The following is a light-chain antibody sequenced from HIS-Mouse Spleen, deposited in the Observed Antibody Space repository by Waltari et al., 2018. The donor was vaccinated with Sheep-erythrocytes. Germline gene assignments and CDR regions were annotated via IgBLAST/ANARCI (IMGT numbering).Light chain of an antibody. CDR1: QSISSW. V-gene: IGKV1-5*03. Sequence: DIQMTQSPSTLSASVGDRVTITCRASQSISSWLAWYQQKPGKAPKLLIYKASSLESGVPSRFSGSGSGTEFTITISSLQPDDFATYYCQQYNSYSPEGTLGQGTKVEIK. CDR2: KAS. CDR3: QQYNSYSPEGT. J-gene: IGKJ1*01.